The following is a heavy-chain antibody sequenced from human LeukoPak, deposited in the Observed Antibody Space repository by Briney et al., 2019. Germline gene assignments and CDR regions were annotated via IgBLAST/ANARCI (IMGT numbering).Heavy chain of an antibody. D-gene: IGHD3-3*01. CDR3: ARHRGYFWSGYYTGVSEDWFDP. CDR2: IYTSGST. Sequence: SETLSLTCTVSGGSISSYYWSWIRQPPGKGLEWIGYIYTSGSTNYNPSLKSRVTISVDTSKNQFSLKLSSVTAADTAVYYCARHRGYFWSGYYTGVSEDWFDPWGQGTLVTVPS. CDR1: GGSISSYY. V-gene: IGHV4-4*09. J-gene: IGHJ5*02.